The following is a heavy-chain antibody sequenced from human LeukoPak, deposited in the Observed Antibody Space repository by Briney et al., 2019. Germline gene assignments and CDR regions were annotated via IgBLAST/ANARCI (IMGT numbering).Heavy chain of an antibody. V-gene: IGHV4-39*07. CDR3: ARLTGYDWESSYDY. Sequence: SETLSLTCTVSGGSISSSSYYWGWIRQPPGKGLEWIGSIYYSGSTYYNPSLKSRVTISVDTSKNRFSLRLSSVTAADTAMYYCARLTGYDWESSYDYWGQGTLVTVSS. CDR2: IYYSGST. CDR1: GGSISSSSYY. D-gene: IGHD5-12*01. J-gene: IGHJ4*02.